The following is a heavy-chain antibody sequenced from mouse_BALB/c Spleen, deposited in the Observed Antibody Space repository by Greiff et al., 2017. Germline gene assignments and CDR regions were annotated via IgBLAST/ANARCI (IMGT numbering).Heavy chain of an antibody. V-gene: IGHV5-6-3*01. CDR2: INSNGGST. CDR1: GFTFSSYG. CDR3: ARGGGYVGY. J-gene: IGHJ2*01. D-gene: IGHD1-2*01. Sequence: EVQLVESGGGLVQPGGSLKLSCAASGFTFSSYGMSWVRQTPDKRLELVATINSNGGSTYYPDSVKGRFTISRDNAKNTLYLQMSSLKSEDTAMYYCARGGGYVGYWGQGTTLTVSS.